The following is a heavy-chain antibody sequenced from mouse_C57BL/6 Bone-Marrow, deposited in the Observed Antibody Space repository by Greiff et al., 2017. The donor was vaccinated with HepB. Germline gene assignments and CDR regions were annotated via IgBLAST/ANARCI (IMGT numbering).Heavy chain of an antibody. CDR1: GFTFTDYY. Sequence: EVQVVESGGGLVQPGGSLSLSCAASGFTFTDYYMSWVRQPPGKALEWLGFIRNKANGYTTEYSASVKGRFTISRDNYQSILYLQMNALRAEDSATYYCARWRLRRYFDYWGQGTTLTVAS. V-gene: IGHV7-3*01. CDR2: IRNKANGYTT. CDR3: ARWRLRRYFDY. J-gene: IGHJ2*01. D-gene: IGHD2-2*01.